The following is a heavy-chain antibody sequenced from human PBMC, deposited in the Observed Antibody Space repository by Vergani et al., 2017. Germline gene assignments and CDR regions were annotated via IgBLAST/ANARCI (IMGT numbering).Heavy chain of an antibody. Sequence: QVQLVESGGGVVQTGRSLRLSCAASGFTFSSYGMHWVRQAPGKGLEWVAVIWYDGSNKYYADSVKGRVTISRDNSKKTLYLQMNSLRAEDTAVYYCVSVTGDQRRLDYWGQGPLVTVSS. CDR2: IWYDGSNK. V-gene: IGHV3-33*01. CDR3: VSVTGDQRRLDY. CDR1: GFTFSSYG. J-gene: IGHJ4*02. D-gene: IGHD7-27*01.